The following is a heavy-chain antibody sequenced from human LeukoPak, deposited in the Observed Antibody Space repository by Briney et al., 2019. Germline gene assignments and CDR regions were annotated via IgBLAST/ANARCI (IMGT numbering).Heavy chain of an antibody. D-gene: IGHD2-2*01. Sequence: PSQTLSLTCTVSGGSISSGSYYWSWIRQPAGKGLEWIGRIYTSGSTNYNPSLKSRVTISVDTSKNQFSLKLSSVTAADTAVYYCARVGRQLLQDYYYYYYMDVWGKGTTVTVPS. V-gene: IGHV4-61*02. J-gene: IGHJ6*03. CDR1: GGSISSGSYY. CDR3: ARVGRQLLQDYYYYYYMDV. CDR2: IYTSGST.